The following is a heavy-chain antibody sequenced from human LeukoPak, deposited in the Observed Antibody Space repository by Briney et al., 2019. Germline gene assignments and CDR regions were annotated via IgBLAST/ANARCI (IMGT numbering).Heavy chain of an antibody. D-gene: IGHD5-12*01. CDR3: TRGLAAAYDYNWFDS. CDR2: IYTSGST. CDR1: GGSISSGSYY. V-gene: IGHV4-61*02. J-gene: IGHJ5*01. Sequence: SETLSLTCTVSGGSISSGSYYRSWIRQPAGKGLEWIGRIYTSGSTNYNPSLKSRLAMSVDTSKNQFSLKLTSVTAADTAVYFCTRGLAAAYDYNWFDSWGQGTLVTVSS.